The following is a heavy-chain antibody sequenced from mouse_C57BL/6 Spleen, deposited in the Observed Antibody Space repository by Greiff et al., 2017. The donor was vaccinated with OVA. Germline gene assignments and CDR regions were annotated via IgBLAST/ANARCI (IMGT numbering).Heavy chain of an antibody. V-gene: IGHV5-4*03. Sequence: EVKLVESGGGLVKPGGSLKLSCAASGFTFSSYAMSWVRQTPEKRLEWVATISDGGSYTYYPDNVKGRFTISRDNAKNNLYLQMSHLKSADTAMYYCARAPGTAVAYWGQGTLVTVSA. CDR1: GFTFSSYA. D-gene: IGHD4-1*01. J-gene: IGHJ3*01. CDR2: ISDGGSYT. CDR3: ARAPGTAVAY.